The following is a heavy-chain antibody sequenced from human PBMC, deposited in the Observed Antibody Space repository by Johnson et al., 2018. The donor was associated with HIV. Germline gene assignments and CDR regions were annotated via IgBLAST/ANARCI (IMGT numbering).Heavy chain of an antibody. CDR2: IYSGGST. J-gene: IGHJ3*01. CDR1: GFTFSSYG. CDR3: ARGSRYTYDNDDVYLLQAFDV. V-gene: IGHV3-NL1*01. Sequence: QVQLVESGGGVVQPGRSLRLSCAASGFTFSSYGMHWVRQAPAKGLEWVAVIYSGGSTYYAGSVKGRFTISRDNSKNSLYLQMNSLRAEDTAVYYCARGSRYTYDNDDVYLLQAFDVWGQGTMVTVSS. D-gene: IGHD3-16*01.